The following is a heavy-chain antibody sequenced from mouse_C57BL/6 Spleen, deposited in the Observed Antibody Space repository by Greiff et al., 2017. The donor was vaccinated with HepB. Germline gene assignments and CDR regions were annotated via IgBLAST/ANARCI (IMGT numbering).Heavy chain of an antibody. V-gene: IGHV2-2*01. J-gene: IGHJ4*01. D-gene: IGHD2-5*01. CDR1: GFSLTSYG. Sequence: QVQLQQSGPGLVQPSQSLSITCTVSGFSLTSYGVHWVRQSPGKGLEWLGVIWSGGSTDYNAAFISRLSISKDNSKSQVFFKMNSLQADDTAIYYCARNYGAYYSNYYAMDYWGQGTSVTVSS. CDR2: IWSGGST. CDR3: ARNYGAYYSNYYAMDY.